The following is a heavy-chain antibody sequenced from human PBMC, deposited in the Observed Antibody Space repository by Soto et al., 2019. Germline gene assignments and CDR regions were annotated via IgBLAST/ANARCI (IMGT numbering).Heavy chain of an antibody. V-gene: IGHV5-51*01. CDR2: IYPGDSDT. D-gene: IGHD3-22*01. CDR1: GYSFTSYW. Sequence: GESLKISCKSSGYSFTSYWIGWVRQMPGKGLEWMGIIYPGDSDTRCSPSFQGQVTISADKSISTAYLQWSSLKASDTAMYYCARHGYYDSSGYYSGLPGYWGQGTLVTVAS. CDR3: ARHGYYDSSGYYSGLPGY. J-gene: IGHJ4*02.